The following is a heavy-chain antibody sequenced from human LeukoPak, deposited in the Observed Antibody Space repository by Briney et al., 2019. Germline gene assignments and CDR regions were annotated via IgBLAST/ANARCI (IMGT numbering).Heavy chain of an antibody. D-gene: IGHD7-27*01. Sequence: GGSLRLSCAASGFTFSSYAMHWVRQAPGKGLEWVAVISYDGSNKYYADSVKGRFTISRDNSKNTLFLQMNSLRFEDTALYYCARDNNWGSTHYWGQGTLVTVSS. J-gene: IGHJ4*02. CDR1: GFTFSSYA. V-gene: IGHV3-30*01. CDR3: ARDNNWGSTHY. CDR2: ISYDGSNK.